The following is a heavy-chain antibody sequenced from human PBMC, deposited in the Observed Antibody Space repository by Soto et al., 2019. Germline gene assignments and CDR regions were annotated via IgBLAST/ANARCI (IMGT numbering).Heavy chain of an antibody. CDR1: GFTFSSYA. D-gene: IGHD6-19*01. Sequence: GGSLRLSCAASGFTFSSYAMSWVRQAPGKGLEWVSAISGSGGSTYYADSVKGRFTISRDNSKNTLYLQMNSLRAEDTAVYYCATPPPGPLYSSGWEVDYWGQGTLVTVSS. CDR2: ISGSGGST. J-gene: IGHJ4*02. V-gene: IGHV3-23*01. CDR3: ATPPPGPLYSSGWEVDY.